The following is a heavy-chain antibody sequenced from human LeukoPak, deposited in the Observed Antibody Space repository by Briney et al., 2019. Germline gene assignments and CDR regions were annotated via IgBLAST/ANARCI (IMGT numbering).Heavy chain of an antibody. CDR2: IYSGGST. J-gene: IGHJ6*04. CDR3: AELGITMIGGV. CDR1: GFTVGSNY. D-gene: IGHD3-10*02. Sequence: GGSLRLSCAASGFTVGSNYMSWVRQAPGKGLEWVSVIYSGGSTYYADSVKGRFTISRDNSKNTLYLQMNSLRAEDTAVYYCAELGITMIGGVWGKGTTVTISS. V-gene: IGHV3-66*01.